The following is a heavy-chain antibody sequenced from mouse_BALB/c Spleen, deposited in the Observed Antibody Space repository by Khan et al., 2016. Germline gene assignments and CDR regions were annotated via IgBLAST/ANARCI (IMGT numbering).Heavy chain of an antibody. CDR3: ASDLSWYFDV. CDR1: GFTFSDYY. CDR2: ISDGGSYT. V-gene: IGHV5-4*02. Sequence: EVELVESGGGLVKPGGSLKLSCAASGFTFSDYYMYWVRQTPEKRLEWVATISDGGSYTYYPDSVKGRFTISRDNANLSLQMSSLKSVDTAMYYCASDLSWYFDVWGAGTTVTVAS. J-gene: IGHJ1*01.